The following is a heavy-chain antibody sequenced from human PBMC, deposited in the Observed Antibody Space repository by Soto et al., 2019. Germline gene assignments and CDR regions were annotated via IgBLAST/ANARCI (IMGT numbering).Heavy chain of an antibody. CDR1: GFTFTNAW. Sequence: GGSLRLSCAASGFTFTNAWINWVRQAPGKGLEWVGRIKSKTDGGTTDYAEPVKGRFAISRDDSNNMVYLQMNSLKIEDTAVYYCTTDSYSTIIIVRFDYWGHGTLVTISS. V-gene: IGHV3-15*07. J-gene: IGHJ4*01. D-gene: IGHD3-22*01. CDR3: TTDSYSTIIIVRFDY. CDR2: IKSKTDGGTT.